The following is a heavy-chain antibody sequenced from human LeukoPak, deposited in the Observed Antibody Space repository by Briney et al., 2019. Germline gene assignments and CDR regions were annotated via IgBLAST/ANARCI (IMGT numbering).Heavy chain of an antibody. D-gene: IGHD4-17*01. Sequence: ASVKVSCKASGYTFTSYDINWVRQATGQGLEWMGWMNPNSGNTGYAQKFQGRVTMTRNTSISTAYMELSSLRSEDTAVYYCARVSVPWAEFYGFTVTTTPGGFDSWGQGTLVTVSS. CDR1: GYTFTSYD. J-gene: IGHJ5*01. CDR2: MNPNSGNT. CDR3: ARVSVPWAEFYGFTVTTTPGGFDS. V-gene: IGHV1-8*01.